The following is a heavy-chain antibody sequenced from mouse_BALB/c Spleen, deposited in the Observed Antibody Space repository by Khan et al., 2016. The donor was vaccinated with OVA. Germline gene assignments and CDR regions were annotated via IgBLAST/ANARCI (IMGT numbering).Heavy chain of an antibody. CDR1: GYSFTTYY. Sequence: VQLQQSGPELMKPGTSVKISCKASGYSFTTYYIHWVMQSHGKSLEWIGYIDPFSGDTTFNQKFKGKATLTVDKSSSTAYINLSNLTSEDSAIYYCTRHGYVAGFTYWGQGTLVTVSA. V-gene: IGHV1-31*01. CDR2: IDPFSGDT. D-gene: IGHD2-2*01. J-gene: IGHJ3*01. CDR3: TRHGYVAGFTY.